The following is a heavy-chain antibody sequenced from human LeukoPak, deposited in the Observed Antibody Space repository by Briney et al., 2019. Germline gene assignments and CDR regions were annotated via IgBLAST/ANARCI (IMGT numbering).Heavy chain of an antibody. J-gene: IGHJ4*02. CDR3: TTDFGLGYDFWSGYSHFDY. D-gene: IGHD3-3*01. Sequence: GGSLRLSCAASGFTFSNAWMSWVRQAPGKGLEWVGRIKSKTDGGTTDYAAPVKGRFTISRDDSKNTLYLQMNSLKTEDTAVYYCTTDFGLGYDFWSGYSHFDYWGQGTLVTVSS. V-gene: IGHV3-15*01. CDR1: GFTFSNAW. CDR2: IKSKTDGGTT.